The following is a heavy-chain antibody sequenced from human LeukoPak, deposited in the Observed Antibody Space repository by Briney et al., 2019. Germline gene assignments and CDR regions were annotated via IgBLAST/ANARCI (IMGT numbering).Heavy chain of an antibody. J-gene: IGHJ5*02. V-gene: IGHV4-59*08. D-gene: IGHD4-11*01. CDR2: IYYSGST. CDR1: GGSIRSYY. CDR3: ARSSNWNWFDP. Sequence: SETLSLTCTVSGGSIRSYYWNWIRQPPGRGLEWIGYIYYSGSTKYNPSLKSRVTISVDTSKNQFSLKLSSVTAADTAVYYCARSSNWNWFDPWGQGTLVTVSS.